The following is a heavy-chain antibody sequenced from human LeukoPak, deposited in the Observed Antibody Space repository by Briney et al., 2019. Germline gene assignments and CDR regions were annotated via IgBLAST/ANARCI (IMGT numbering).Heavy chain of an antibody. J-gene: IGHJ4*02. Sequence: SETLSLTCNVSGGSISSSYWSWIRQPAGKGLEWIGEINHSGSTNYNPSLKSRVTISVDTSKNQFSLKLSSVTAADTAVYYCASTSLPMDYWGQGTLVTVSS. CDR2: INHSGST. V-gene: IGHV4-34*01. CDR1: GGSISSSY. CDR3: ASTSLPMDY.